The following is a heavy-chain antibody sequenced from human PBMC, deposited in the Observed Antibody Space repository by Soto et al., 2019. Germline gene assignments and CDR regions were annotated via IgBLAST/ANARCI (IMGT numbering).Heavy chain of an antibody. CDR3: VKEDSRPRPVDY. CDR1: GFTFSSYP. J-gene: IGHJ4*02. Sequence: GGSLRLSCAASGFTFSSYPLSWVRQAPGKGLEWVSAISTSGHITYYADSVKGRFSISRDNSKNTLYLQMNSLGAEDTAVYYCVKEDSRPRPVDYWGQGTLVTVSS. V-gene: IGHV3-23*01. CDR2: ISTSGHIT.